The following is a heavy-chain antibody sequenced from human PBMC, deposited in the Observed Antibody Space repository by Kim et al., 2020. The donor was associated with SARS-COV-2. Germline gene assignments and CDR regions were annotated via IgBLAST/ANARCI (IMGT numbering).Heavy chain of an antibody. CDR1: GYTVTSYG. Sequence: ASVKVSCKASGYTVTSYGISWVRQAPGQGLEWMGWISAYNGNTNYAQKLQGRVTMTTDTSTSTAYMELRSLRSDDTAVYYCASIPGPSNYYGSGSPVDYWGQGTLGTVSS. CDR3: ASIPGPSNYYGSGSPVDY. V-gene: IGHV1-18*01. CDR2: ISAYNGNT. J-gene: IGHJ4*02. D-gene: IGHD3-10*01.